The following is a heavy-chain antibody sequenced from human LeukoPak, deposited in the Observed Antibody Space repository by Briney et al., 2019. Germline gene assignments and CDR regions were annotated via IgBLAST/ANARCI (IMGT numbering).Heavy chain of an antibody. CDR3: ARLPVWTRRKIRWYFDL. CDR1: GGSFSGYY. D-gene: IGHD1-14*01. J-gene: IGHJ2*01. V-gene: IGHV4-34*01. CDR2: INHSGST. Sequence: SETLSLTCAVYGGSFSGYYWSWIRQPPGKGLEWIGEINHSGSTNYNPSLKSRVTISVDTSKNQFSLKLSSVTAADTAVYYCARLPVWTRRKIRWYFDLWGRGTLVTVSS.